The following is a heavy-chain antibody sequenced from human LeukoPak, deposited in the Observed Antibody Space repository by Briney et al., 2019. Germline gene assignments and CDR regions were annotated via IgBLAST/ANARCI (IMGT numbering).Heavy chain of an antibody. CDR3: AISSSSTSYSGWFDP. CDR2: IIPILGIA. Sequence: GASVKVSCKASGGTFSSYTISWVRQAPGQGLEWMGRIIPILGIANYAQKFQGRVTITADESTSTAYMELSSLRSEDTAVYYCAISSSSTSYSGWFDPWGQGTLVTVSS. D-gene: IGHD2-2*01. V-gene: IGHV1-69*02. CDR1: GGTFSSYT. J-gene: IGHJ5*02.